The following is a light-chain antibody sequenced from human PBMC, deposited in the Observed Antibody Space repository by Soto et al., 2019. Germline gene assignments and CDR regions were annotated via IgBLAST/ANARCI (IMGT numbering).Light chain of an antibody. Sequence: QSALTQPASVSGSPGQSITISCTGTRSDVGSYNFVSWYQQHPGKAPKLIIYEVNKRPSGVSNRFSGSKSGNTASLTISGLQAEDETDYYCCSYAGRSAWVFGGGTKLTVL. J-gene: IGLJ3*02. V-gene: IGLV2-23*02. CDR2: EVN. CDR1: RSDVGSYNF. CDR3: CSYAGRSAWV.